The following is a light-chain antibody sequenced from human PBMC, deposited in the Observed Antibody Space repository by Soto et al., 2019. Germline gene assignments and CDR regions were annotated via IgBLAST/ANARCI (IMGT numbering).Light chain of an antibody. CDR2: GAS. J-gene: IGKJ1*01. CDR1: QSVGSSP. Sequence: SVGAVSLTTEERATLSCRASQSVGSSPLAWYQQKPGQAPRLLIYGASSRATGIPDRFSGSGSGTDFTLTISRLEPEDFALYYCQQYGSAPSTFGQRTKVDIK. CDR3: QQYGSAPST. V-gene: IGKV3-20*01.